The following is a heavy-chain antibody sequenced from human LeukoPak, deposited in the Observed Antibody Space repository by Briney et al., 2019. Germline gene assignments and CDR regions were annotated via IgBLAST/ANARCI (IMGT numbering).Heavy chain of an antibody. D-gene: IGHD1-26*01. Sequence: PGGSLRLSCAASGFTFSNFWMNWVRQAPGKGLEWVSAISGSGGNTYYADSVKGRFTISRDNSKNTLYLLMNSLRAEDTAVYYCAKASRSSGSSRPFDYWGQGTLVTVSS. CDR1: GFTFSNFW. V-gene: IGHV3-23*01. CDR3: AKASRSSGSSRPFDY. CDR2: ISGSGGNT. J-gene: IGHJ4*02.